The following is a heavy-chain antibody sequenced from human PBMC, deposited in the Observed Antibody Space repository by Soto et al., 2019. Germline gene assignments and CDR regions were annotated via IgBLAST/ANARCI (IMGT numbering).Heavy chain of an antibody. D-gene: IGHD3-3*01. J-gene: IGHJ5*02. CDR3: ARDLLPHYDFWSGYTGGNWFDP. V-gene: IGHV1-46*01. CDR2: INPSGGST. CDR1: GYTFTSYY. Sequence: VASVKVSCKASGYTFTSYYMHWVRQAPGQGLEWMGIINPSGGSTSYAQKFQGRVTMTRDTSTSTVYMELSSLRSEDTAVYYCARDLLPHYDFWSGYTGGNWFDPRGQGTLVTVSS.